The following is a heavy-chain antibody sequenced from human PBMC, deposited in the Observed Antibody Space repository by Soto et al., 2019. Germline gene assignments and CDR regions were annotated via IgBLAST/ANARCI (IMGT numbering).Heavy chain of an antibody. CDR3: AKDPERYSSSWYSWFDP. D-gene: IGHD6-13*01. CDR1: GFTFSSYG. V-gene: IGHV3-30*18. CDR2: ISYDGSNK. Sequence: QVQLVESGGGVVQPGRSLRLSCAASGFTFSSYGMHWVRQAPGKGLEWVAVISYDGSNKYYADSVKGRFTISRDNSKNTLYLQMNSLRAEDTAVYYCAKDPERYSSSWYSWFDPWGQGTLVTVSS. J-gene: IGHJ5*02.